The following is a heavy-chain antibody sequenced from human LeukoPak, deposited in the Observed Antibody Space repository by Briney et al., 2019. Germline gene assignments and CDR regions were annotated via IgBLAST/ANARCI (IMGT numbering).Heavy chain of an antibody. Sequence: ASARVSCEASGYNFGTYDIDWVRQVSGQGLEWMGWTNPNSGKTGYAQKFQGRVSISVDTSVTTAYLVLNSLKSEDTALYYWARGGTGWGKFDTWGQGTLVTVSS. CDR2: TNPNSGKT. D-gene: IGHD1-26*01. CDR3: ARGGTGWGKFDT. CDR1: GYNFGTYD. J-gene: IGHJ5*02. V-gene: IGHV1-8*03.